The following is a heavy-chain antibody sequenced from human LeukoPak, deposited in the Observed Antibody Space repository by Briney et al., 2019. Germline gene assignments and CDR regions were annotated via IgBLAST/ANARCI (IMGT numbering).Heavy chain of an antibody. Sequence: GGSLRLSCAASGLTVSSNYMSWVRQAPGKGLEWVSAIYIDGSIHYADSVKGRFTISRDNAKNSLYLQMNSLRAEDTAVYYCARSHTYGDYADYWGQGTLVTVSS. D-gene: IGHD4-17*01. V-gene: IGHV3-66*01. CDR1: GLTVSSNY. CDR3: ARSHTYGDYADY. CDR2: IYIDGSI. J-gene: IGHJ4*02.